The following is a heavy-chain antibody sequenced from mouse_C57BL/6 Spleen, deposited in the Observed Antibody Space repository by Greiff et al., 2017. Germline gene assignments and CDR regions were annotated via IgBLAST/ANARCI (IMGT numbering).Heavy chain of an antibody. J-gene: IGHJ2*01. Sequence: VHVKQSGPELVKPGASVKMSCKASGYTFTDYNMHWVKQSHGKSLEWIGYINPNNGGTSYNQKFKGKATLTVNKSSSTAYMELRSLTSEDSAVYYCARGAITTVVATSDFGYWGQGTTLTVSS. CDR2: INPNNGGT. D-gene: IGHD1-1*01. CDR1: GYTFTDYN. V-gene: IGHV1-22*01. CDR3: ARGAITTVVATSDFGY.